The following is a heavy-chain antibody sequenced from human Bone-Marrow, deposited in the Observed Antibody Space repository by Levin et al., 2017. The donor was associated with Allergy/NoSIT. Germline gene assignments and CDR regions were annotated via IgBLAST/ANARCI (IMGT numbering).Heavy chain of an antibody. CDR3: ARDLDQEYSGSYGGSNWFDP. D-gene: IGHD1-26*01. Sequence: LSLTCAASGFTFSSYEMNWVRQAPGKGLEWVSYISSSGSTIYYADSVKGRFTISRDNAKNSLYLQMNSLRAEDTAVYYCARDLDQEYSGSYGGSNWFDPWGQGTLVTVSS. CDR2: ISSSGSTI. J-gene: IGHJ5*02. CDR1: GFTFSSYE. V-gene: IGHV3-48*03.